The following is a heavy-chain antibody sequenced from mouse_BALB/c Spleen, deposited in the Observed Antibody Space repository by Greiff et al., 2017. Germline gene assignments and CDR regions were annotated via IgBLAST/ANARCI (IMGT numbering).Heavy chain of an antibody. V-gene: IGHV1S135*01. D-gene: IGHD1-1*01. Sequence: EVQLQESGPELGKPGASVKISCKASGYSFTGYNMYWVKQSHRKSLEWIGYIDPYNGGTSYNQKSKGKATLTVDKSSSTAYMHLNSLTSEDSAIYYCAYGSYAMDYWGQGTSVTVSS. CDR2: IDPYNGGT. CDR3: AYGSYAMDY. J-gene: IGHJ4*01. CDR1: GYSFTGYN.